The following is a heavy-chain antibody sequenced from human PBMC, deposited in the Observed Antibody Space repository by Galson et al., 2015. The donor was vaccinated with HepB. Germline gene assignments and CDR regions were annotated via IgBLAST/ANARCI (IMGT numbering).Heavy chain of an antibody. V-gene: IGHV3-30*03. J-gene: IGHJ6*02. CDR2: ISYDGSNK. Sequence: SLRLSCAASGFTFSSYGMHWVRQAPGKGLEWVAVISYDGSNKYYADSVKGRFTISRDNSKNTLYLQMNSLRAEDTAVYYCARDFQIVVVPAAMPGSYYYYGMDVWGQGTTVTVSS. CDR3: ARDFQIVVVPAAMPGSYYYYGMDV. CDR1: GFTFSSYG. D-gene: IGHD2-2*01.